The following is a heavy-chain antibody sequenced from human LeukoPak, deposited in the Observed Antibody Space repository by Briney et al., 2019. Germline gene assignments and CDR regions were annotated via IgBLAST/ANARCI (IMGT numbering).Heavy chain of an antibody. J-gene: IGHJ4*02. CDR1: GFTFSSYW. D-gene: IGHD3-22*01. V-gene: IGHV3-74*01. CDR2: INSDGSST. CDR3: AKDSAPYYYDSSGPPDY. Sequence: GGSLRLSCAASGFTFSSYWMHWVRQAPGKGLVWVSRINSDGSSTSYADSVKGRFTISRDNAKNTLYLQMNSLRAEDTAVYYCAKDSAPYYYDSSGPPDYWGQGTLVTVSS.